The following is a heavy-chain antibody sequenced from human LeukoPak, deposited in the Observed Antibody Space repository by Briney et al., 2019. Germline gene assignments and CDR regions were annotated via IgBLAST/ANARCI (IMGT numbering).Heavy chain of an antibody. V-gene: IGHV5-51*01. Sequence: GESLKISCKGSGYSFTSYWIGWVRQMPGKGLEWMGIIYPGDSDTRYSPSFQGQVTISADKSISTAFLQWTSLKASDTAIYYCARHFFSGGSYSFDYWGQGTLVTVSS. CDR3: ARHFFSGGSYSFDY. D-gene: IGHD6-25*01. J-gene: IGHJ4*02. CDR1: GYSFTSYW. CDR2: IYPGDSDT.